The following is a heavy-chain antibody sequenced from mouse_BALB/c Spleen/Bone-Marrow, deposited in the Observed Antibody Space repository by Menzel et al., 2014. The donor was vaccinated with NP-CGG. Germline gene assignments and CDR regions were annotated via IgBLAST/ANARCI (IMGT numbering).Heavy chain of an antibody. D-gene: IGHD2-14*01. CDR1: GFTFSNYW. CDR2: IRLKSNNYAT. V-gene: IGHV6-6*02. CDR3: TGSYYWSAWFAY. J-gene: IGHJ3*01. Sequence: EVMLVESGGGLVQPGGSMKLSCVASGFTFSNYWMNWVRQSPEKGLEWVAEIRLKSNNYATHYAESVKGRFTISRDDSKRSVYLQMNNLKTEDTGIYYCTGSYYWSAWFAYWGQGTLVTVSA.